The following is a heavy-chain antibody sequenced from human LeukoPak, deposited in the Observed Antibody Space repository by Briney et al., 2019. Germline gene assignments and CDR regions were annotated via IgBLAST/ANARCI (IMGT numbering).Heavy chain of an antibody. D-gene: IGHD5-24*01. CDR1: GDSISSYY. CDR2: IYYSGGT. V-gene: IGHV4-59*08. J-gene: IGHJ3*02. Sequence: SETLSLTCTLSGDSISSYYWSWIRQPPRKGLEWIGYIYYSGGTDYNHSLKSRVTISVDTSKNQFSLKMRSVTAADTAVYHCARHVTISGRYDASDIWGQGTMVTVSP. CDR3: ARHVTISGRYDASDI.